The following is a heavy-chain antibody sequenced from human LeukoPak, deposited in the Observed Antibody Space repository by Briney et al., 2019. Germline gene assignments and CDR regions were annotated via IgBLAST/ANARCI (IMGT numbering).Heavy chain of an antibody. Sequence: GESLKISCKGSGYSFTSYWIGWVRQMPGKGLEWMGIIYPGDSDTRYSPSFQGQVAISADKSISTAYLQWSSLKASDTAMYYCAGPILPGIAAAAHLNWGQGTLVTVSS. V-gene: IGHV5-51*01. CDR3: AGPILPGIAAAAHLN. CDR2: IYPGDSDT. D-gene: IGHD6-13*01. CDR1: GYSFTSYW. J-gene: IGHJ4*02.